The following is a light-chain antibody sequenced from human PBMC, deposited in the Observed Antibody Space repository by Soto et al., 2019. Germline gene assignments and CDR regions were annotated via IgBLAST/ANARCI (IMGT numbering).Light chain of an antibody. Sequence: QSALTQPPSASGSLGQSVTISCTGTSSDVGGYNYVSWYQQHPGKAPKLMIYEVNKRPSGVPDRFSGSKSGNTASLTVSGLQAEDEADYYCSSYAGSSNVFGTGNKVTVL. CDR3: SSYAGSSNV. CDR1: SSDVGGYNY. J-gene: IGLJ1*01. CDR2: EVN. V-gene: IGLV2-8*01.